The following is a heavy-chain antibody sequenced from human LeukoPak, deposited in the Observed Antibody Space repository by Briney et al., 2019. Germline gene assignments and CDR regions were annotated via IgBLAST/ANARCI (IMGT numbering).Heavy chain of an antibody. D-gene: IGHD6-6*01. V-gene: IGHV4-39*07. CDR1: GGSISSSSYY. CDR3: ARVWSSSSLDY. Sequence: SETLSLTCTVSGGSISSSSYYWGWIRQPPGKGLEWIANIYYSGSTHYNPSLKSRVTISVDTSKNQFSLNLSSVTAADTAVYYCARVWSSSSLDYWGQGTLVTVSS. CDR2: IYYSGST. J-gene: IGHJ4*02.